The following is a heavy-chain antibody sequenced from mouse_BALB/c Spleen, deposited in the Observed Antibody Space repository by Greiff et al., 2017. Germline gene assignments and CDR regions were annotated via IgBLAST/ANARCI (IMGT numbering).Heavy chain of an antibody. CDR1: GYTFTSYY. CDR3: TRRDNKYDGIAY. Sequence: QVQLQQSGAELVKPGASVKLSCKASGYTFTSYYMYWVKQRPGQGLEWIGEINPSNGGTNFNEKFKSKATLTVDKSSSTAYMQLSSLTSEDSAVYYSTRRDNKYDGIAYWGQGTMVTVSA. D-gene: IGHD2-14*01. J-gene: IGHJ3*01. V-gene: IGHV1S81*02. CDR2: INPSNGGT.